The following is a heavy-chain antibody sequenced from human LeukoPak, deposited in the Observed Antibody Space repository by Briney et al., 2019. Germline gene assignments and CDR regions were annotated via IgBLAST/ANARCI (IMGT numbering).Heavy chain of an antibody. J-gene: IGHJ5*02. D-gene: IGHD3-22*01. CDR1: GYTFTSYG. V-gene: IGHV1-18*01. CDR2: ISAYNGNT. Sequence: ASVKVSCKASGYTFTSYGISWVRQAPGQGLEWMGWISAYNGNTNYAQKLQGRVTMTTDTSTSTAYMELRSLRSDDTAVYYCARSYDSNGYYSSYNWFDPWGQGTLVTVSS. CDR3: ARSYDSNGYYSSYNWFDP.